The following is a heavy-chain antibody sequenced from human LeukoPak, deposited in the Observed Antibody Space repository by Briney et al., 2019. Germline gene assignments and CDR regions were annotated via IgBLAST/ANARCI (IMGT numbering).Heavy chain of an antibody. CDR1: GGSISSYY. D-gene: IGHD5-18*01. CDR3: ARAAMGGVNYYYYYYMDV. Sequence: SETLSLTCTVSGGSISSYYWSWIRQPPGKGLERIGYIYYSGSTNYNPSLKSRVTISVDTSKNQFSLKLSSVTAADTAVYYCARAAMGGVNYYYYYYMDVWGKGTTVTVSS. J-gene: IGHJ6*03. V-gene: IGHV4-59*01. CDR2: IYYSGST.